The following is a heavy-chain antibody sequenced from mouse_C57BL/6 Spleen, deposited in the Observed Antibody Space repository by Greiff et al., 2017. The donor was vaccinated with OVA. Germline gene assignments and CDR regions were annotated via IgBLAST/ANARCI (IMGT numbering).Heavy chain of an antibody. CDR3: ARNYGSRDYFDY. Sequence: VQLQQSGAELARPGASVKLSCKASGYTFTSYGISWVKQRTGQGLEWIGEIYPRSGNTYYNEKFKGKATLTADKSSSTAYMELRSLTSEDSAVYFCARNYGSRDYFDYWGQGTTLTVSS. CDR2: IYPRSGNT. CDR1: GYTFTSYG. V-gene: IGHV1-81*01. D-gene: IGHD1-1*01. J-gene: IGHJ2*01.